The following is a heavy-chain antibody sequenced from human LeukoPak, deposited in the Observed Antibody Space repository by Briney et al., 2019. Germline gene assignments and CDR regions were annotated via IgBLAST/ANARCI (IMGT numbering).Heavy chain of an antibody. CDR3: ARAAGEMATIRY. CDR2: ISSSSSYI. CDR1: GFTFSSYS. D-gene: IGHD5-24*01. Sequence: GGSLRLSCAASGFTFSSYSMNWVRQAPGKGREWVSSISSSSSYIYYADSVKGRFTISRDNAKNSLYLQMNSLRAEDTAVYYCARAAGEMATIRYWGQGTLVTVSS. V-gene: IGHV3-21*01. J-gene: IGHJ4*02.